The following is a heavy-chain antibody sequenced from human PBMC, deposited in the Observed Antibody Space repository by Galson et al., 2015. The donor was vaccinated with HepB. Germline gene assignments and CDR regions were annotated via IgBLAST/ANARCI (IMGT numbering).Heavy chain of an antibody. Sequence: LRLSCAASGFTFSSYNMNWVRQAPGKGLEWISYISATGTTIFYADSVKGRFTISRDNDKNSVFLQTKSLRAEDTALYYCAKEGVAIFGVGTYLDSWGQGRLVAVSS. CDR3: AKEGVAIFGVGTYLDS. CDR1: GFTFSSYN. J-gene: IGHJ5*01. D-gene: IGHD3-3*01. CDR2: ISATGTTI. V-gene: IGHV3-48*01.